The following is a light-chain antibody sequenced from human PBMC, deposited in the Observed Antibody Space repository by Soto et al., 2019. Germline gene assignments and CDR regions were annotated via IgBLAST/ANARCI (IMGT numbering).Light chain of an antibody. CDR3: AAWDDSLNGPV. V-gene: IGLV1-44*01. CDR2: LND. Sequence: QSALTQPPSASGTPGQRVTISCSGSSSNIGSRSVHWYQQLSGTAPKLLIYLNDQRPSGVPDRFSGSKSDTSASLAITGLQSEDEADYFCAAWDDSLNGPVFGGGTKLTVL. J-gene: IGLJ2*01. CDR1: SSNIGSRS.